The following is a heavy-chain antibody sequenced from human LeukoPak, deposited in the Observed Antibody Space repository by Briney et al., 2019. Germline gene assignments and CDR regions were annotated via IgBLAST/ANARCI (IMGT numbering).Heavy chain of an antibody. CDR1: GGSISSYY. Sequence: SETLSLTCTVSGGSISSYYWSWIRQPPGKGLEWIGYIYYSGSTNYNPSLKSRVTISVDTSKNQFSLKLRSVTAADTAVYYCAREMITMVRGVMTDYFDYWGQGTLVTVSS. CDR3: AREMITMVRGVMTDYFDY. V-gene: IGHV4-59*01. CDR2: IYYSGST. D-gene: IGHD3-10*01. J-gene: IGHJ4*02.